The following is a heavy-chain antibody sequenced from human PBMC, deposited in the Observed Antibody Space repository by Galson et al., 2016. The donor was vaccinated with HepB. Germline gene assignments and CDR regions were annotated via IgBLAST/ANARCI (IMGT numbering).Heavy chain of an antibody. CDR1: GYTFTSYG. D-gene: IGHD4-17*01. J-gene: IGHJ6*02. Sequence: SVKVSCKASGYTFTSYGITWVRQAPGQGLEWMGWISAYNGNTNYAQKVQGRVTMTTDTFTSTAYMELTSLRSDDTAVYFCARDLPDGDYDLYSSYGMDVWGQGTTVTVSS. CDR3: ARDLPDGDYDLYSSYGMDV. V-gene: IGHV1-18*01. CDR2: ISAYNGNT.